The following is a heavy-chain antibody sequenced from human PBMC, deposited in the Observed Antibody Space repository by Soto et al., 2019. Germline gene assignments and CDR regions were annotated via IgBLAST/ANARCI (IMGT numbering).Heavy chain of an antibody. CDR2: ISYGGGNK. D-gene: IGHD3-10*01. Sequence: GGSLRLSCAASGFAFSGYGMHWVRQAPGKGLEWVAVISYGGGNKYYADSVKGRFTISRDNSNNTLYLQMNGLRPDDMAMYYCAKDDGGEWFGELDYWGRGTLVTVSS. CDR1: GFAFSGYG. J-gene: IGHJ4*02. V-gene: IGHV3-30*18. CDR3: AKDDGGEWFGELDY.